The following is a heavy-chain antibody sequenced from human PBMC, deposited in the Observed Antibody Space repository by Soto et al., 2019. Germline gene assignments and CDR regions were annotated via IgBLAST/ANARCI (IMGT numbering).Heavy chain of an antibody. CDR2: IYYSGST. CDR1: GGSLSSNSYS. CDR3: GEVGTIFGLVINRMDV. J-gene: IGHJ6*02. D-gene: IGHD3-3*01. V-gene: IGHV4-39*01. Sequence: PSETLSITRAVSGGSLSSNSYSWGWIRQTPGKGLEWIGSIYYSGSTYYNPSLKSRVTISVDTSKNQFSLKLSSVTAADTAVYYCGEVGTIFGLVINRMDVWGQAPTV.